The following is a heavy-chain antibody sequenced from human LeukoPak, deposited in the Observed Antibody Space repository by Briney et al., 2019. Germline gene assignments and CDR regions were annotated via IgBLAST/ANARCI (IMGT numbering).Heavy chain of an antibody. J-gene: IGHJ4*02. V-gene: IGHV4-4*09. Sequence: SETLSLTCTVSGDSISSYYWSWIRQPPGKGLEWIGYIYTSGGTNYIPSLKGRVTISIDTSKNQFSLKLSSVTTADSAVYYCARLTRLSTSPDRYYLDYWGQGTLVTVSP. CDR1: GDSISSYY. CDR3: ARLTRLSTSPDRYYLDY. D-gene: IGHD6-6*01. CDR2: IYTSGGT.